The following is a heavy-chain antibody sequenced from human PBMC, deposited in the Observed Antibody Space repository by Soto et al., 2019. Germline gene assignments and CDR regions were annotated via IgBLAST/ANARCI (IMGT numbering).Heavy chain of an antibody. CDR1: GFTFSDHY. D-gene: IGHD1-26*01. J-gene: IGHJ6*03. Sequence: PGGSLRLSCAASGFTFSDHYMDWVRQAPGKGLEWVGRTRNKANSYTTEYAASVKGRFTISRDDSKNSLYLQMNSLKTEDTAVYYCARRATPNYSYYYYMDVWGKGTTVTVSS. CDR3: ARRATPNYSYYYYMDV. CDR2: TRNKANSYTT. V-gene: IGHV3-72*01.